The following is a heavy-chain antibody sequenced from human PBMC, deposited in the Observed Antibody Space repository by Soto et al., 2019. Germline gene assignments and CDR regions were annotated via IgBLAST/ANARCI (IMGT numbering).Heavy chain of an antibody. V-gene: IGHV3-15*01. Sequence: EVQLVESGGGLVKPGGSLRLSCAASAFTLSNAWMSWVRQAPGKGLEWVGRIKSKTDGGTTDYAAPVKGRFTISRDDSKNSLYLQMNSLKTEDTAVYYCTTESTWNYAFDIWGQGTGVTVAS. D-gene: IGHD1-7*01. CDR2: IKSKTDGGTT. CDR1: AFTLSNAW. CDR3: TTESTWNYAFDI. J-gene: IGHJ3*02.